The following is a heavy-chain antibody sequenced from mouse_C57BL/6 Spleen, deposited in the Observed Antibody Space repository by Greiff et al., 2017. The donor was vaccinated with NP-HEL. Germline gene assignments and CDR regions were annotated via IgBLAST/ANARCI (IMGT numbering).Heavy chain of an antibody. J-gene: IGHJ2*01. CDR3: AREGALTGTLDY. Sequence: VQLQQSGPGLVKPSQSLSLTCSVTGYSITSGYYWNWIRQFPGNKLEWMGYISYDGSNNYNPYLKNRISITRDTSKNQFFLKLNSVTTEDTATYYCAREGALTGTLDYWGQGTTLTVSS. CDR1: GYSITSGYY. D-gene: IGHD4-1*01. CDR2: ISYDGSN. V-gene: IGHV3-6*01.